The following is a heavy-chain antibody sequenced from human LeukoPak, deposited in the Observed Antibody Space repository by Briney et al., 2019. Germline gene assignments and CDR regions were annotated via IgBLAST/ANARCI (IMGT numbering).Heavy chain of an antibody. CDR2: INHSGST. Sequence: SETLSLTCAVYGGSFSGYYWSWIRQPPGKGLEWIGEINHSGSTNYNPSLKSRVTISVDTSKNQFSLKLSSVTAADTAVYYCARGVVPAASTHWFDPWGQGTLVTVSS. V-gene: IGHV4-34*01. J-gene: IGHJ5*02. CDR1: GGSFSGYY. D-gene: IGHD2-2*01. CDR3: ARGVVPAASTHWFDP.